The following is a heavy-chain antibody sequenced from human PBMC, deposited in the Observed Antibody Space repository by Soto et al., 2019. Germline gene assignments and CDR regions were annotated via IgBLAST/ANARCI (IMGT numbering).Heavy chain of an antibody. CDR1: GYTFTSYD. D-gene: IGHD3-10*01. V-gene: IGHV1-8*01. J-gene: IGHJ3*02. CDR2: MNPNSGNT. CDR3: ARGINYYDSGDDAFDI. Sequence: QVQLVQSGAEVKKPGASVKVSCKASGYTFTSYDINWVRQATGHGLEWMGWMNPNSGNTGYAQKFQGRVTMTRNTTMSTAYMELSSRRSEDTAVYYCARGINYYDSGDDAFDIWGQGTMVTVSS.